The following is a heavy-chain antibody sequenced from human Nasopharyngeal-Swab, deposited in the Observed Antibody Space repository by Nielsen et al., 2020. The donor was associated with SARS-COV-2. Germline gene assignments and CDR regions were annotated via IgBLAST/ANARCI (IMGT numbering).Heavy chain of an antibody. V-gene: IGHV3-30*18. CDR3: AKGGLFYCSSTSYYGFDY. D-gene: IGHD2-2*01. Sequence: WIRQPPGKGLEWVAVISYDGSNKYYADSVKGRFTISRDNSKNTLYLQMNSLRAEDTAVYYCAKGGLFYCSSTSYYGFDYWGQGTLVTVSS. CDR2: ISYDGSNK. J-gene: IGHJ4*02.